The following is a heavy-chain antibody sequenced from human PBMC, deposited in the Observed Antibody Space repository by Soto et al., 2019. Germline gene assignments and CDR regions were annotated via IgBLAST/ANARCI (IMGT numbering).Heavy chain of an antibody. CDR3: ARDLAAGISEHNWLDP. Sequence: ASVKVSCKASGYTFTSYAMHWVRQAPGQRLEWMGWINAGNGNTKYSQKFQGRVTITRDTSASTAYMELSSLRSEDTAVYYCARDLAAGISEHNWLDPWGQGTLVTVSS. CDR2: INAGNGNT. V-gene: IGHV1-3*01. J-gene: IGHJ5*02. D-gene: IGHD6-13*01. CDR1: GYTFTSYA.